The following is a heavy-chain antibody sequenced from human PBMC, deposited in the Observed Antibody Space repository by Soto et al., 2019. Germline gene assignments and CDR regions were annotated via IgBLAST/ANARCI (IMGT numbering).Heavy chain of an antibody. CDR3: ARGPFSRCSPDSSGFIN. J-gene: IGHJ4*02. Sequence: EVRLVETGGGLIQSGGSLRLSCEASGFSVSSNYMSWVRQAPGKGLEWVAVIYSSGTIYYADSVKGRFTISRDSPKNTLYLQMTSPRGEETAVVYCARGPFSRCSPDSSGFINWGTGTMVTVSS. CDR2: IYSSGTI. CDR1: GFSVSSNY. D-gene: IGHD2-15*01. V-gene: IGHV3-53*02.